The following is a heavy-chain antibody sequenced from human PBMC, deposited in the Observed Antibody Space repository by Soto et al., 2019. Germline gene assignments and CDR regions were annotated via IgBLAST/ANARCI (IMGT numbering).Heavy chain of an antibody. CDR1: GGSIGTYY. CDR3: STAGYCTPGVCYGGGGPFDY. CDR2: IFYSGSP. D-gene: IGHD2-8*01. J-gene: IGHJ4*02. Sequence: NPSQTLSLTCTVSGGSIGTYYWNWIRQSPGKGLEWIGSIFYSGSPTYNPSLKSRLTLSVDTSKNQGSRKLSSLTAPGTAGYYLSTAGYCTPGVCYGGGGPFDYWGQGTLVTVSS. V-gene: IGHV4-59*13.